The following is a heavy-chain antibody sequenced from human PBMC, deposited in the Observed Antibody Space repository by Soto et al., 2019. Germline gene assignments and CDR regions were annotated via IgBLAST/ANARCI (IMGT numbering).Heavy chain of an antibody. CDR2: ISYDGSYK. CDR1: GFTFSSYA. J-gene: IGHJ4*02. D-gene: IGHD5-18*01. CDR3: AKDEGRYTYGLRDC. Sequence: QVQLVESGGGVVQPGRSLRLSCAASGFTFSSYAMHWVRQAPGKGLEWVAVISYDGSYKYYADSVKGRFTISRDNSRTTLHLQMNSLRAEDTAVYYCAKDEGRYTYGLRDCWGQGTLVTVSS. V-gene: IGHV3-30*04.